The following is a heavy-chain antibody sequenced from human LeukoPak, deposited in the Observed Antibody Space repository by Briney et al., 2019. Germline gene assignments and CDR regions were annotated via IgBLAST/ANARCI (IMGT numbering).Heavy chain of an antibody. D-gene: IGHD2-21*02. CDR2: FDPEDGET. CDR1: GYTLTELS. Sequence: ASVKVSCKVSGYTLTELSMHWVRQAPGKGLEWMGGFDPEDGETIYAQKFQGRVTMTEDTSTDTAYMELSSLRSEDTAVYYCARKMSVVTARYYYYYGMDVWGQGTTVTVSS. J-gene: IGHJ6*02. CDR3: ARKMSVVTARYYYYYGMDV. V-gene: IGHV1-24*01.